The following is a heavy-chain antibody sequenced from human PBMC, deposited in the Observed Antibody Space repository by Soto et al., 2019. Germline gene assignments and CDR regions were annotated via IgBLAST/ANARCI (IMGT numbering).Heavy chain of an antibody. CDR1: GGTFSSYA. V-gene: IGHV1-69*12. Sequence: QVQLVQSGAEVKKPGSSVKVSCKASGGTFSSYAISWVRQAPGQGLEWMGGIIPIFGTANYAQKFQGRVTITADESTSTDYMELSSLRSEDTDVYYCARGFTVAGIDYLDYGGQVTLVTVSS. J-gene: IGHJ4*02. CDR3: ARGFTVAGIDYLDY. CDR2: IIPIFGTA. D-gene: IGHD6-19*01.